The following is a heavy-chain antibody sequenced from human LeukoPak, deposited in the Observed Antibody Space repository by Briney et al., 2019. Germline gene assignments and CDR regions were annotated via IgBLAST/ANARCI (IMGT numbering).Heavy chain of an antibody. CDR1: GFIVSNSY. CDR2: IYSSGST. Sequence: PGGSLRLSCSASGFIVSNSYMNWVRQAPGKGLEWVSVIYSSGSTYYADSVKDRFTISRDNSKNTLYLQMNSLRAEDTAVYYCARRGDGGRSFDYWGQGTLATVSS. D-gene: IGHD4-23*01. J-gene: IGHJ4*02. CDR3: ARRGDGGRSFDY. V-gene: IGHV3-53*01.